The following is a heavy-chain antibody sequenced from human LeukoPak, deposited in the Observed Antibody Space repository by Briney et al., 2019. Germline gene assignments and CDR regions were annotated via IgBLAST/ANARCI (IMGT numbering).Heavy chain of an antibody. J-gene: IGHJ4*02. CDR2: IYHSGST. CDR1: GYSISSGYY. CDR3: ARERELLSVQDATNSDY. V-gene: IGHV4-38-2*02. Sequence: SETLSLTCTVSGYSISSGYYWGWIRQPPGKGLEWIGSIYHSGSTYYNPSLKSRVTISVDTSKNQFSPKLSSVTAADTAVYYCARERELLSVQDATNSDYWGQGTLVTVSS. D-gene: IGHD1-26*01.